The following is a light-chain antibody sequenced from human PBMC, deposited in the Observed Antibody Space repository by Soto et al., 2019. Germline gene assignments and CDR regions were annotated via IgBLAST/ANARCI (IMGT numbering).Light chain of an antibody. V-gene: IGKV3-20*01. CDR1: QSVSNNY. CDR3: QQDGISGT. J-gene: IGKJ1*01. Sequence: EIVLTQSPGTLSLAAGERATLSCRASQSVSNNYLAWYQQKPGQAPMLLIYGAANRATCIPDRFSGSGSGTDFTLTISSLEPEDLAVYYCQQDGISGTFGQGTKVDIK. CDR2: GAA.